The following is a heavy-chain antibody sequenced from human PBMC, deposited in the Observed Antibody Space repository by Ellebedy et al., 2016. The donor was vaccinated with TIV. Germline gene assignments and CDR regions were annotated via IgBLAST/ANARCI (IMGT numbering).Heavy chain of an antibody. CDR2: IRSCTSYR. D-gene: IGHD3-10*01. V-gene: IGHV3-21*01. J-gene: IGHJ4*02. Sequence: GGSLRLXXVASGFTLSDYAMTWLRQAPGKGLEWVSSIRSCTSYRYYADSVEGRFTLSRDSAKNSLYLQMNSLRADDTAVYYCARDRKAERGVTFDYWGQGTLVTVSS. CDR1: GFTLSDYA. CDR3: ARDRKAERGVTFDY.